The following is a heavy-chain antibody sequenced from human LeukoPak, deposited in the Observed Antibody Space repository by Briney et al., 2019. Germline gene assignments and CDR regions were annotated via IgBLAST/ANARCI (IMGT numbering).Heavy chain of an antibody. J-gene: IGHJ5*02. V-gene: IGHV3-48*01. CDR1: GFTFSDYG. CDR2: ISSSSRTI. D-gene: IGHD6-6*01. Sequence: GGSLRLSCAASGFTFSDYGMNCVRHAPGEGREGRSHISSSSRTICNAESGRGRWTVSRDNSKDSLYMQLNSLIAEDTAVDYCARWSQFGSSSVGAHHFYPWGQGNLGTFSS. CDR3: ARWSQFGSSSVGAHHFYP.